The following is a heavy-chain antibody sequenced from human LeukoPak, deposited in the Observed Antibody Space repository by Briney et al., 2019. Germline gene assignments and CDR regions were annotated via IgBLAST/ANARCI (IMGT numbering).Heavy chain of an antibody. J-gene: IGHJ3*02. CDR3: ARVFDSSGFYGLDAFDI. CDR1: GGSISSYY. V-gene: IGHV4-59*01. Sequence: PSETLSLTCTVFGGSISSYYWSWIRQPPGKGPEWIGYIYHSGSTKYNPSLKSRVTISVDTSKNQFSLKLSSVTAADTAVYYCARVFDSSGFYGLDAFDIWGQGTMVTVSS. CDR2: IYHSGST. D-gene: IGHD3-22*01.